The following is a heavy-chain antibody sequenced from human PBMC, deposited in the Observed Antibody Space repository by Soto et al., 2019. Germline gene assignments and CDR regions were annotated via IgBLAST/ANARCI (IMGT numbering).Heavy chain of an antibody. CDR3: ARVESWFGGFDWFDP. CDR1: GYTFTSYG. J-gene: IGHJ5*02. V-gene: IGHV1-18*01. CDR2: ISAYNGNT. Sequence: ASVKVSCKASGYTFTSYGISWVRQAPGQGLEWMGRISAYNGNTDYAQKLQGRVTMTTDTSTSTAYMELRSLRSDDTAVYYCARVESWFGGFDWFDPWGQGTLVTVSS. D-gene: IGHD3-10*01.